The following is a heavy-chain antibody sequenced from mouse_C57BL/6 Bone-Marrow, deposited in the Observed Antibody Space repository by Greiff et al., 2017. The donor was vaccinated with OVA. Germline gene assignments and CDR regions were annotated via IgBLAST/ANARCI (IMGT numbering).Heavy chain of an antibody. V-gene: IGHV1-39*01. Sequence: EVQLQQSGPELVKPGASVKISCKASGYSFTDYNMNWVKQSNGKSLEWIGVITPNYGTTSSNQKFKGKATLTVDKSSSTAYMQLNSLTSEDTEVYYCAREVRYAMDYWGQGTAVTVSS. CDR2: ITPNYGTT. CDR1: GYSFTDYN. CDR3: AREVRYAMDY. J-gene: IGHJ4*01.